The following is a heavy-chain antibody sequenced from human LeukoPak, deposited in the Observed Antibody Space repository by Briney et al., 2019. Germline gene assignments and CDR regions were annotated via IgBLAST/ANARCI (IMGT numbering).Heavy chain of an antibody. J-gene: IGHJ5*02. D-gene: IGHD3-10*01. CDR2: INHSGST. V-gene: IGHV4-34*01. CDR1: GGSFSGYY. Sequence: SETLSLTCAVYGGSFSGYYWSWIRQPPGKGLEWIGEINHSGSTNYNPSLKSRVTISVDTSKNQFSLKLSSVTAADTAVYYCARARRYYGSGSYSRSFYNWFDPWGQGTLVTVSS. CDR3: ARARRYYGSGSYSRSFYNWFDP.